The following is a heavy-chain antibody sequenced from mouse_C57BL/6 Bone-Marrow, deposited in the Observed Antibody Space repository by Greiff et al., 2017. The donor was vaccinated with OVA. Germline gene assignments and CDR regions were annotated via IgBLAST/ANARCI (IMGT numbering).Heavy chain of an antibody. D-gene: IGHD4-1*01. Sequence: QVQLQQSGAELVRPGASVTLSCKASGYTFTDYEMHWVKQTPVHGLEWIGAIDPETGGTAYNQKFQGKAILTADKSSSTAYMELRSLTSEDSAVYYCTRNWAFAYWGQGTLVTVSA. CDR1: GYTFTDYE. CDR3: TRNWAFAY. V-gene: IGHV1-15*01. J-gene: IGHJ3*01. CDR2: IDPETGGT.